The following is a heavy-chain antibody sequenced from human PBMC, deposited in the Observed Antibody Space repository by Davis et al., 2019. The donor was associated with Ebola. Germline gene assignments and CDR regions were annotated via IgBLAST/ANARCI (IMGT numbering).Heavy chain of an antibody. V-gene: IGHV3-21*01. CDR2: ISSSGNNI. CDR1: GFIFSSYS. D-gene: IGHD3-10*01. Sequence: GESLKISCEASGFIFSSYSMTWVRQAPGTGLEWVASISSSGNNIYYGDSVKGRFTISRDNAKNSLYLELSSLRVEDTAIYYCARDRGRSDRTPIDYWGQGTLVTVSS. CDR3: ARDRGRSDRTPIDY. J-gene: IGHJ4*02.